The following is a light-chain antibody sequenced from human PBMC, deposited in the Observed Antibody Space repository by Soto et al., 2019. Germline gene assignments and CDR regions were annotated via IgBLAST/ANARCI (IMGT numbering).Light chain of an antibody. Sequence: QSALTQPPSASGSPGQSVTISCTGTSSDVGAYNYVSWYQQHPGKAPKLMIYEVSKRPSGVPDRFFGSKSGNTASLTVSGLQAEEEADYYCSSYAGSNNWVFGGGTKPTVL. CDR3: SSYAGSNNWV. J-gene: IGLJ3*02. CDR1: SSDVGAYNY. V-gene: IGLV2-8*01. CDR2: EVS.